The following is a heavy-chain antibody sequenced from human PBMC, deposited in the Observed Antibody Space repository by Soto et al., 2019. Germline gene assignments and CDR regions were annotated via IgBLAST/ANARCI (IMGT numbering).Heavy chain of an antibody. Sequence: PGGSLRLSCAASGFTFSSYSMNWVRQAPGKGLEWVSSISSGSGYIYYADSVKGRFTISRDNSKNTLYLQMNSLRAEDTAVYYCAKDMFEVVIPDAFDIWGQGTMVTVSS. CDR1: GFTFSSYS. V-gene: IGHV3-21*04. CDR3: AKDMFEVVIPDAFDI. J-gene: IGHJ3*02. D-gene: IGHD3-3*01. CDR2: ISSGSGYI.